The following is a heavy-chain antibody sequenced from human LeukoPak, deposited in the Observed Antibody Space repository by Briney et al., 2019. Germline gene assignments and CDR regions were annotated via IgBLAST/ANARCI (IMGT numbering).Heavy chain of an antibody. V-gene: IGHV4-59*01. D-gene: IGHD4-17*01. CDR2: IYYSGST. CDR1: GGSISSYY. CDR3: ARDTQEPAEMTTVGDAFDI. Sequence: SETLSLTCTVSGGSISSYYWSWIRQSPGKGLEWTGYIYYSGSTKYNPSLKGRVTISVDTSKNQFSLKLNSVTAADTAVYYCARDTQEPAEMTTVGDAFDIWGQGTMVTVSS. J-gene: IGHJ3*02.